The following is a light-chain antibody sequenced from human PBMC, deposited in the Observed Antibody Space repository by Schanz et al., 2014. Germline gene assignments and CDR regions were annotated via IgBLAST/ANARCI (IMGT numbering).Light chain of an antibody. J-gene: IGKJ2*01. V-gene: IGKV1-33*01. CDR2: DAS. CDR1: QDISKY. Sequence: DIQMTQSPSSLSASVGDRVTITCQASQDISKYLSWYQQKPGKAPNLLIYDASNLETGVPSRFSGRGSGTEFILTISSLQPEDFATYYCLQNYNYPLTFGQGTKLEIK. CDR3: LQNYNYPLT.